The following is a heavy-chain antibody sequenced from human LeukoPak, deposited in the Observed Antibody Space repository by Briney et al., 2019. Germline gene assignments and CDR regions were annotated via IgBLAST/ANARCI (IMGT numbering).Heavy chain of an antibody. CDR1: GFTFSSYS. CDR2: ISSSSIYI. Sequence: GGSLRLSCAASGFTFSSYSMNWVRQAPGKGLEWVSSISSSSIYIYYADSVKGRFTISRDNAKNSLYLQMNSLRAEDTAVYYCARGIGGSYSPDDAFDIWGQGTMVTVSS. J-gene: IGHJ3*02. V-gene: IGHV3-21*01. D-gene: IGHD1-26*01. CDR3: ARGIGGSYSPDDAFDI.